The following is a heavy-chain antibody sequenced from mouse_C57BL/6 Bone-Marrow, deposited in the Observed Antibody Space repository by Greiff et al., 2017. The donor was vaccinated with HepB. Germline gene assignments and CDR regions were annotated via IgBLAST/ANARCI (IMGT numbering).Heavy chain of an antibody. CDR3: ADGYPYAMDY. V-gene: IGHV1-81*01. CDR1: GYTFTSYG. D-gene: IGHD2-3*01. J-gene: IGHJ4*01. Sequence: VKLMESGAELARPGASVKLSCKASGYTFTSYGISWVKQRTGQGLEWIGEIYPRSGNTYYNEKFKGKATLTADKSSSTAYMELRSLTSEDSAVYFCADGYPYAMDYWGQGTSVTVSS. CDR2: IYPRSGNT.